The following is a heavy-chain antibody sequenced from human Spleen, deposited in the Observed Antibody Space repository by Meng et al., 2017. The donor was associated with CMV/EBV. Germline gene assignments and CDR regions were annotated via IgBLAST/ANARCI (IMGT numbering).Heavy chain of an antibody. CDR2: IIPIFGAA. D-gene: IGHD3-9*01. CDR1: GGTFSNYA. V-gene: IGHV1-69*05. J-gene: IGHJ3*02. CDR3: ARARSTTAYYTDVFDI. Sequence: SVKVSCKASGGTFSNYAINWVRQAPGQGLEWMGGIIPIFGAANYAQKFQRRVTIMTDESTSTAYMELSSLRSEDTAVYYCARARSTTAYYTDVFDIWGQGTMVTVS.